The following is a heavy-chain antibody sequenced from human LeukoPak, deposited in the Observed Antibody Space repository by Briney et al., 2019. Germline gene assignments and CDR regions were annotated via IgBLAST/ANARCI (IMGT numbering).Heavy chain of an antibody. D-gene: IGHD1-26*01. CDR1: GFSISNDW. J-gene: IGHJ4*02. V-gene: IGHV3-23*01. CDR2: ITIGGTT. Sequence: GGSLRLSCAASGFSISNDWMTWVRQAPGKGLEWVSTITIGGTTYHADSVKGRFTISRDNSKNTLYLQMNSLRPEDTAVYSCAKDSRTGSPRAFDSWGQGTLVIVSS. CDR3: AKDSRTGSPRAFDS.